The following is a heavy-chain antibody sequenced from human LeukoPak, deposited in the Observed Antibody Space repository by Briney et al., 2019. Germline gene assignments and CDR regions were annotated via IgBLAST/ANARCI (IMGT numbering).Heavy chain of an antibody. D-gene: IGHD1-1*01. CDR3: AERRVLVVDLYFDD. Sequence: GESLKISCKGSGHRFTNYWIGWVRQMPGKGLEWLAFINPFDSDTRYSPSFQGQVTISVDISSSTAYLQWSSLKASDTAMYYCAERRVLVVDLYFDDWGQGTLVTVSS. V-gene: IGHV5-51*01. CDR2: INPFDSDT. CDR1: GHRFTNYW. J-gene: IGHJ4*02.